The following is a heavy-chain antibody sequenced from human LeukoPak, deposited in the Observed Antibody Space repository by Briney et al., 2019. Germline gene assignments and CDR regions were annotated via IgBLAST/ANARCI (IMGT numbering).Heavy chain of an antibody. D-gene: IGHD2-2*01. CDR1: GGSFSGYY. Sequence: SETLSLTCAVYGGSFSGYYWSWIRQPPGKGLEWIGSIYYSGSTYYNPSLKSRVTISVDTSKNQFSLKLSSVTAADTAVYYCARDRGVVPAASLSWNWGQGTLVTVSS. V-gene: IGHV4-34*01. J-gene: IGHJ4*02. CDR3: ARDRGVVPAASLSWN. CDR2: IYYSGST.